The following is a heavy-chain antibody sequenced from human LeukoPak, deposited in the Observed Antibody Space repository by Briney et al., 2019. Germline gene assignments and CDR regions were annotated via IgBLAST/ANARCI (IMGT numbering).Heavy chain of an antibody. Sequence: ASVKVSCKASGYTFTDYYMHWVRQAPGQGLEWMGWINPNSGGTNYAQNFQGRVTMTRDTSTSTAYMELSRLRSDDTAMYYCARVIAAASTRLDYWGQGTLVTVSS. V-gene: IGHV1-2*02. D-gene: IGHD6-13*01. CDR1: GYTFTDYY. J-gene: IGHJ4*02. CDR3: ARVIAAASTRLDY. CDR2: INPNSGGT.